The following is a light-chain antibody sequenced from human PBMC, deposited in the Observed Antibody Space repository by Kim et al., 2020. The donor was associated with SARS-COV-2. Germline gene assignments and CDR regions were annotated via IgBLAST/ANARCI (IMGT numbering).Light chain of an antibody. V-gene: IGKV3-15*01. Sequence: EIVMTQSPATLSVSPGERVTLSCRASQSVGTNLVWYQQKPGQAPSLLIYHASTRATGVPARFGGSGSGTEFTLTISSLQSEDFVVYYCQQYNNWPRTFGQGTKVDIK. J-gene: IGKJ1*01. CDR3: QQYNNWPRT. CDR1: QSVGTN. CDR2: HAS.